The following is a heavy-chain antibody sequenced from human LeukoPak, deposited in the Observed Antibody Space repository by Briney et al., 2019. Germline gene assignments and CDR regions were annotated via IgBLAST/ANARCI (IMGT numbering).Heavy chain of an antibody. CDR3: ARRARNPSYYYDSSGYGNWFDP. D-gene: IGHD3-22*01. CDR1: GGSISSYY. CDR2: IYYSGST. J-gene: IGHJ5*02. Sequence: SETLSLTCTVSGGSISSYYWSWIRQPPGKGLEWIGYIYYSGSTNYNPSLKSRVTISVDTSKNQFSLKLSSVTAADTAVYYCARRARNPSYYYDSSGYGNWFDPWGQGTLVTVSS. V-gene: IGHV4-59*08.